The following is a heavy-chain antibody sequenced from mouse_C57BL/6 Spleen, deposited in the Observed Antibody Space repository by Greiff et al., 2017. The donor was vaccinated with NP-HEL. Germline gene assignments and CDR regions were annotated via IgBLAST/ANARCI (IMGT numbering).Heavy chain of an antibody. J-gene: IGHJ3*01. CDR1: GIDFSRYW. CDR2: INPDSSTI. CDR3: AREGYYGSSGFAY. Sequence: AASGIDFSRYWMSWVRRAPGKGLEWIGEINPDSSTINYAPSLKDKFIISRDNAKNTLYLQMSKVRSEDTALYYCAREGYYGSSGFAYWGQGTLVTVSA. D-gene: IGHD1-1*01. V-gene: IGHV4-1*01.